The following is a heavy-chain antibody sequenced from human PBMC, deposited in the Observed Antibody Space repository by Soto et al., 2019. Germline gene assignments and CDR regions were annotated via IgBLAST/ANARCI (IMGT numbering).Heavy chain of an antibody. V-gene: IGHV3-15*07. CDR3: THECKFYEDNVI. CDR1: GCTFSDAW. J-gene: IGHJ3*02. CDR2: IKSKGSGRTI. D-gene: IGHD2-15*01. Sequence: EEQLVESGGGLVKPGGSLRLSCAGSGCTFSDAWMNWVRQAPGKGLEWVGRIKSKGSGRTIDYAAPVKGRFIISRDDSHSTLFLQMKSLKIDDTAVYDCTHECKFYEDNVIWGQGTMVTVSS.